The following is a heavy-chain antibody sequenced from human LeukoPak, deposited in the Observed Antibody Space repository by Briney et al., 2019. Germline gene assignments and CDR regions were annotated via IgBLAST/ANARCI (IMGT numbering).Heavy chain of an antibody. Sequence: GGTLRLSCAVSGVSFSNYDMSWVRRPPGKGLEWVSAITDSGGDTYTADSVNGRFTISRDNSKNTLYIQMNDLRVEYTAVYYCASGSRYSRPYYFDNWGQGTLVTVSS. CDR1: GVSFSNYD. J-gene: IGHJ4*02. D-gene: IGHD2-21*01. CDR3: ASGSRYSRPYYFDN. CDR2: ITDSGGDT. V-gene: IGHV3-23*01.